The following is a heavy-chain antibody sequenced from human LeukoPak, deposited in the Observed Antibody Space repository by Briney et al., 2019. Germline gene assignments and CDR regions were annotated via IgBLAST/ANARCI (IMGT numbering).Heavy chain of an antibody. J-gene: IGHJ6*03. D-gene: IGHD4-17*01. CDR3: ASVTYGDYRSYYYYYYMDV. CDR1: GASISSGEYY. Sequence: SQTLSLTCTVSGASISSGEYYWSWIRQPAGKGLEWIGRIYTSGSTNYNPSLKSRVTISVDTSKNQFSLKLSSVTAADTAVYYCASVTYGDYRSYYYYYYMDVWGKGTTVTVSS. V-gene: IGHV4-61*02. CDR2: IYTSGST.